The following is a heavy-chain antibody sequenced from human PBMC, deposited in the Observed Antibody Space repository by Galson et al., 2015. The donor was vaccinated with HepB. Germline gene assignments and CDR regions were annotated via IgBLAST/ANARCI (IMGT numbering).Heavy chain of an antibody. CDR3: ARDHGDHKHLFDS. V-gene: IGHV5-10-1*01. J-gene: IGHJ4*02. CDR1: GYIFTTHF. CDR2: IDPTDSHT. Sequence: QSGAEVKKPGESLRISCPVSGYIFTTHFISWVRQTPGKGLEWMGKIDPTDSHTIYSPSFQGHVTISADKSMNTTYVQWSSLKASDTAMYFCARDHGDHKHLFDSWGQGTLVTVSS. D-gene: IGHD4-17*01.